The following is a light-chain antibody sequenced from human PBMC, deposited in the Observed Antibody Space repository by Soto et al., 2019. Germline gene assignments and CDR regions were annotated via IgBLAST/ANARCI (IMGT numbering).Light chain of an antibody. J-gene: IGLJ3*02. V-gene: IGLV2-14*01. CDR2: EVT. CDR1: SSDIGAYNY. CDR3: SSYASDITHV. Sequence: QSASVSGSPGQSITISCTGTSSDIGAYNYVSWYRQHPGEAPKVIIYEVTHRPSGISSRFSGSKSGNTASLTISGLQAEDEADYYCSSYASDITHVFGGGTKLTVL.